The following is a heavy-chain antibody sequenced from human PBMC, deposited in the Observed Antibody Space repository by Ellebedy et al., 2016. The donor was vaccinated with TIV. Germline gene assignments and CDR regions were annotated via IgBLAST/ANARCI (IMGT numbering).Heavy chain of an antibody. CDR3: ARDSSAASWPNWYFDL. D-gene: IGHD2-2*01. Sequence: GGSLRLSCAASGFTFSNFGMHWVRQAPGKGLEWVSSINENGDDTYYADSVKGRFTISRDNSKNTLYLQMNSLRAEDTAVYYCARDSSAASWPNWYFDLWGRGTLVTVSS. CDR1: GFTFSNFG. J-gene: IGHJ2*01. CDR2: INENGDDT. V-gene: IGHV3-23*01.